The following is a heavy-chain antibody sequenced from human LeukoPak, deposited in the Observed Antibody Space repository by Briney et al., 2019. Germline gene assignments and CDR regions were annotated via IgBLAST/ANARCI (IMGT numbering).Heavy chain of an antibody. V-gene: IGHV5-10-1*01. Sequence: GESLKISCQGSGYTFSNNWITWVRQMTGKGLEWMGKINPSDSYTDYNPPFQGHVTISADKSISTAYLQWSSLKASDTAIYYCARGLGWLDPWGQGTLVTVSS. CDR3: ARGLGWLDP. CDR1: GYTFSNNW. CDR2: INPSDSYT. J-gene: IGHJ5*02.